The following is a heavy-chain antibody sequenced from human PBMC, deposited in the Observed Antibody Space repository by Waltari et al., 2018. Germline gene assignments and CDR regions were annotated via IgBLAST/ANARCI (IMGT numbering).Heavy chain of an antibody. CDR3: ARPLYDFWSSTGVFDI. D-gene: IGHD3-3*01. CDR1: GGSFSGHY. CDR2: INYSGIT. J-gene: IGHJ3*02. Sequence: QVQLQQWGAGLLKPSETLSLTCAVHGGSFSGHYWRWIRQSPGKGLEWIGEINYSGITNYKPSLKSRVTISVDTSKNQFSLKLNSVTAADTALYYCARPLYDFWSSTGVFDIWGQGTVVTVSS. V-gene: IGHV4-34*01.